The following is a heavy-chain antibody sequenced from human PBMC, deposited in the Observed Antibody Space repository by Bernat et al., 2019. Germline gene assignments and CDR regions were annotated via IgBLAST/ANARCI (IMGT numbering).Heavy chain of an antibody. CDR3: ARLYDAFDI. CDR2: IYSGGNT. J-gene: IGHJ3*02. Sequence: EVQLVESGGGLVQRGGSLRLSCAASGFTVSFNYMSWVRRAPGKGLEWVSIIYSGGNTYYADSVKGRFTISRDNSKNTLYLQMNSLRVEDTAVYYCARLYDAFDIWGQGTKVTVSS. CDR1: GFTVSFNY. V-gene: IGHV3-66*01.